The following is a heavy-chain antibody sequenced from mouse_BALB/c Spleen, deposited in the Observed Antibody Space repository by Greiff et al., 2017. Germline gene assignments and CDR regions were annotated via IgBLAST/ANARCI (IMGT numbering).Heavy chain of an antibody. CDR2: INPSSGYT. Sequence: QVQLQQSAAELARPGASVKMSCKASGYTFTSYTMHWVKQRPGQGLEWIGYINPSSGYTEYNQKFKDKTTLTADKSSSTAYMQLSSLTSEDSAVYYCARCYRYDAMDYWGQGTSVTVSS. J-gene: IGHJ4*01. D-gene: IGHD2-14*01. V-gene: IGHV1-4*02. CDR1: GYTFTSYT. CDR3: ARCYRYDAMDY.